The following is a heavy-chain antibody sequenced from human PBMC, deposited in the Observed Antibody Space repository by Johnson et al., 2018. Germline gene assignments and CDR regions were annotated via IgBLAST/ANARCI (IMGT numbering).Heavy chain of an antibody. CDR3: ARVSGYDAFDI. J-gene: IGHJ3*02. CDR2: INSDGSST. D-gene: IGHD3-22*01. CDR1: GFTFSSYR. Sequence: VQLQESGGGLAPPGGSLRLSCAVSGFTFSSYRMYWVRQGPGKGLVWVSRINSDGSSTSYADSVKGRFTISRDNVKNTLYLQMDSVRADDTAVYYCARVSGYDAFDIWGQGTMVTVSS. V-gene: IGHV3-74*01.